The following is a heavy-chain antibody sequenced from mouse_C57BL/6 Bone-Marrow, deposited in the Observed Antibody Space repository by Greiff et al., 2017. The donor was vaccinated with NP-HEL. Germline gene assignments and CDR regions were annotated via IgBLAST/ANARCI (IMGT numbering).Heavy chain of an antibody. Sequence: QVQLQQPGAELVKPGASVKMSCKASGYTFTSYWITWVKQRPGQGLEWIGDIYPGSGSTNYNEKFKSKATLTVDTSSSTAYMQLSSLTSEDSAVYYCARSDLRYSNSWFAYWGQGTLVTVSA. CDR3: ARSDLRYSNSWFAY. V-gene: IGHV1-55*01. D-gene: IGHD2-5*01. J-gene: IGHJ3*01. CDR1: GYTFTSYW. CDR2: IYPGSGST.